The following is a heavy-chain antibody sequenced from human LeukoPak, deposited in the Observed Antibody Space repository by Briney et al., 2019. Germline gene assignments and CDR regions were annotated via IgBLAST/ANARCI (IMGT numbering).Heavy chain of an antibody. Sequence: GGSLRLSCAASGFTLSLYAMSWVRQAPGKGLEWVSVIYSGGSTYYADSVKGRFTISRDNSKNTLYLQMNSLRAEDTAVYYCARECSGGSCDDAFDIWGQGTMVTVSS. D-gene: IGHD2-15*01. CDR3: ARECSGGSCDDAFDI. J-gene: IGHJ3*02. CDR2: IYSGGST. V-gene: IGHV3-53*01. CDR1: GFTLSLYA.